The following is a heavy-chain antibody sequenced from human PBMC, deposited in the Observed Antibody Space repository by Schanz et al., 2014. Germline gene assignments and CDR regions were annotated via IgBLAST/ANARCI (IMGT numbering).Heavy chain of an antibody. V-gene: IGHV4-39*01. CDR2: VYFSGTT. CDR3: ARSTYYDILTGQTHTRVDVRYFDL. CDR1: GGSISSGESY. Sequence: QLQLQESGPGLVKPSETLSLTCTVSGGSISSGESYWGWIRQSPEEGLQYIGSVYFSGTTAYSPSLKGRVTISVDTSKNRFSLMLTSVTADDTAVYYCARSTYYDILTGQTHTRVDVRYFDLWGRGTLVTVSS. D-gene: IGHD3-9*01. J-gene: IGHJ2*01.